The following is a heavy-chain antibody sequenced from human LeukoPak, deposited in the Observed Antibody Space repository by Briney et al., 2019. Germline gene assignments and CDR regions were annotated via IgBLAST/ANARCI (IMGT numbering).Heavy chain of an antibody. CDR3: ARVAWYYYDSSGYPAFDI. J-gene: IGHJ3*02. CDR2: INHSGST. V-gene: IGHV4-34*01. D-gene: IGHD3-22*01. CDR1: GGSFSGYY. Sequence: SETLSLTCAVYGGSFSGYYWSWIRQPPGKGLEWIGEINHSGSTNYNPSLKSRVTISVDTSKNQFSLKLSSVTAVDTAVYYCARVAWYYYDSSGYPAFDIWGQGTMVTVSS.